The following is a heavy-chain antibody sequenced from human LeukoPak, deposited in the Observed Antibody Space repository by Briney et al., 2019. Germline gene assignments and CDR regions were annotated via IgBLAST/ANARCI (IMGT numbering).Heavy chain of an antibody. CDR3: ARDLGQYYDTSDNWFDP. CDR2: IRYDGSNK. CDR1: GFTFSNYG. Sequence: GGSLRLSCAASGFTFSNYGMRWVRQAPGKGLEWVAFIRYDGSNKYYADSVKGRFTISRDNAKNTLNLQMNSLRAEDTAVYYCARDLGQYYDTSDNWFDPWGQGTLVTVSS. V-gene: IGHV3-30*02. D-gene: IGHD3-22*01. J-gene: IGHJ5*02.